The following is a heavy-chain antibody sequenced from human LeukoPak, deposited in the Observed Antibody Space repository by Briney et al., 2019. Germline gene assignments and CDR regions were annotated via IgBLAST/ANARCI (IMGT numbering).Heavy chain of an antibody. Sequence: ASVKVSCKASGYTFTSYYMHWVRQAPGQGLEWMGWINPKSGGTNYAQNFQGRVTMTRDTSISTAYMELSRLRSDDTAVYYCARGGQPPYNSGSYSSFDYWGQGTLVTVSS. D-gene: IGHD3-10*01. J-gene: IGHJ4*02. V-gene: IGHV1-2*02. CDR1: GYTFTSYY. CDR3: ARGGQPPYNSGSYSSFDY. CDR2: INPKSGGT.